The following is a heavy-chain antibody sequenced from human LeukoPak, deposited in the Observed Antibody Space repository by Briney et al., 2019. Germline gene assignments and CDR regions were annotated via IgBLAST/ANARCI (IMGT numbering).Heavy chain of an antibody. J-gene: IGHJ6*02. CDR1: GYTFTSYA. Sequence: ASVKVSCKASGYTFTSYAMNWVRQAPGQGLEWMGRINPNSGGTSYAQKFQGRVTMTRDTSISTAYMELSRLRSDDTAVYYCARAYYGMDVWGQGTTVTVSS. CDR2: INPNSGGT. V-gene: IGHV1-2*06. CDR3: ARAYYGMDV.